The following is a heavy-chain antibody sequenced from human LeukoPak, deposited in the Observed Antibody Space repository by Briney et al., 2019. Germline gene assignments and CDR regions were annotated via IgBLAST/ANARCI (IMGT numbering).Heavy chain of an antibody. D-gene: IGHD3-22*01. V-gene: IGHV4-4*07. CDR2: IYTSGST. Sequence: TSETLSLTCTVSGGSISSYYWSWIRQPAGKGLEWIGRIYTSGSTNYNPSLKSRVTMSVDTSKNQFSLKLSSVTAADTAVYYCARDAYDSSGYSFDYWGQGTLVTVSS. CDR1: GGSISSYY. J-gene: IGHJ4*02. CDR3: ARDAYDSSGYSFDY.